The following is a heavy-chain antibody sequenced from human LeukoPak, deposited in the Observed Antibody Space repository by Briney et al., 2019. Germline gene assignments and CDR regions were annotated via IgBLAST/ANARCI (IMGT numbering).Heavy chain of an antibody. CDR1: GFTFSSYA. J-gene: IGHJ4*02. CDR2: ISSNGGST. CDR3: VKDRSIIPGGVYYFDY. D-gene: IGHD3-3*01. Sequence: GGSLRLSCSASGFTFSSYAMHWVRQAPEKGLEYVSAISSNGGSTYYADSVKGGFTISRDNSKNTLYLQMSSLRAEDTAVYYCVKDRSIIPGGVYYFDYWGQGTLVTVSS. V-gene: IGHV3-64D*06.